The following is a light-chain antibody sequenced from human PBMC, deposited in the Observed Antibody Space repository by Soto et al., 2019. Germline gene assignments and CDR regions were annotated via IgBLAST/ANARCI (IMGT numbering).Light chain of an antibody. V-gene: IGKV1-33*01. CDR2: DSS. Sequence: DIQMTQSPSSLSASVGDRVTIICQASQENTNYLNWYQQKPGKAPNLLIHDSSNLETGVPSRFSGSGTGTYFSFTISSLQPEDIATYYCQQYDTLPLTFGQGTRLEIK. CDR3: QQYDTLPLT. J-gene: IGKJ5*01. CDR1: QENTNY.